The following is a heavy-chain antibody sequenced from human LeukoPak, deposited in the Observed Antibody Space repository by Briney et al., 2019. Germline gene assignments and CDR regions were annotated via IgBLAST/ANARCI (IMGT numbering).Heavy chain of an antibody. J-gene: IGHJ4*02. D-gene: IGHD2-21*02. CDR3: ASTYHFYCGGDCYPDY. V-gene: IGHV3-30*04. CDR2: ISYDGSNK. Sequence: GRSLRLSCAASGFTFSSYAMHWVRQAPGKGLEWVAVISYDGSNKYYADSVKGRFTISRDNSKNTLYLQMNSLRAEDTAVYYCASTYHFYCGGDCYPDYWGQGTLVTASS. CDR1: GFTFSSYA.